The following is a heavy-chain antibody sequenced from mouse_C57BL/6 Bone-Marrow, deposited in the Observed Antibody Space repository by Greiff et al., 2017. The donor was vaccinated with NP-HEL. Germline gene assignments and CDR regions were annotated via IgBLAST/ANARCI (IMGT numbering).Heavy chain of an antibody. Sequence: QVQLQQPGAELVKPGASVKLSCKASGYTFTSYWMHWVKQRPGRGLEWIGRIDPNSGGTKYNEKFKSKATLTVDKPSSTAYMQLSSRTSEDSAVYYCARSRGSYSNYFYAMDYWGQGTSVTVSS. J-gene: IGHJ4*01. CDR1: GYTFTSYW. D-gene: IGHD2-5*01. CDR3: ARSRGSYSNYFYAMDY. CDR2: IDPNSGGT. V-gene: IGHV1-72*01.